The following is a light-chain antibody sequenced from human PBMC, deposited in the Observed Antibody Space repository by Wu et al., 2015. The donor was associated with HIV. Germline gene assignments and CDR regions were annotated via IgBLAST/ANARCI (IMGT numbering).Light chain of an antibody. CDR1: QTVRGNY. J-gene: IGKJ4*01. CDR2: GAS. V-gene: IGKV3-20*01. Sequence: EIVLTQSPGTLSLSPGERATLSCRASQTVRGNYMVWYQQKVGQAPRLLIYGASNRATGIPDRFSGSGSGTDFTLAISRLEPEDFAVYFCQQYGGSPLTFGGGTKVEIK. CDR3: QQYGGSPLT.